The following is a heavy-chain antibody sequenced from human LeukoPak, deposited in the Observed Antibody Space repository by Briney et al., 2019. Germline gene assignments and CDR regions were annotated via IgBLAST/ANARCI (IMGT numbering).Heavy chain of an antibody. CDR1: GGSISSDY. D-gene: IGHD6-19*01. CDR2: IYHSGST. V-gene: IGHV4-59*08. J-gene: IGHJ4*02. CDR3: ARGISGIAVAGTHGGYYFDY. Sequence: SETLSLTCTVSGGSISSDYWSWIRQPPGKGLEWIGSIYHSGSTYYNPSLKSRVTISVDTSKNQFSLKLSSVTAADTAVYYCARGISGIAVAGTHGGYYFDYWGQGTLVTVSS.